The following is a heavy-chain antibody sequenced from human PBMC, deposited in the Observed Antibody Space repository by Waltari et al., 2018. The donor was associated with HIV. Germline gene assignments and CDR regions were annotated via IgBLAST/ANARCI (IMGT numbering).Heavy chain of an antibody. J-gene: IGHJ4*02. CDR1: GGPISSGGYY. V-gene: IGHV4-31*03. CDR2: IYYSGST. Sequence: QVQLQESGPGLVKPSQTLSLTCTVSGGPISSGGYYWSWIRQHPGKGLEWIGYIYYSGSTYYNPSLKSRVTISVDTSKNQFSLKLSSVTAADTAVYYCARAGPAYCGGDCYSGDYWGQGTLVTVSS. D-gene: IGHD2-21*02. CDR3: ARAGPAYCGGDCYSGDY.